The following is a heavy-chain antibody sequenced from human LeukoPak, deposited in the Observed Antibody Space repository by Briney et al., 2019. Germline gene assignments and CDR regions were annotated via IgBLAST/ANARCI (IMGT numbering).Heavy chain of an antibody. J-gene: IGHJ4*02. D-gene: IGHD3-9*01. CDR1: GFTFGDYA. CDR3: TRAPYYDILTGYYRKTYYFDY. CDR2: IRSKAYGGTT. Sequence: PGGSLRLSCTASGFTFGDYAMSWVRQAPGKGLEWVGFIRSKAYGGTTEYAASVKGRFTISRDDSKSIAYLPMNSLKTEDTAVYYCTRAPYYDILTGYYRKTYYFDYWGQGTLVTVSS. V-gene: IGHV3-49*04.